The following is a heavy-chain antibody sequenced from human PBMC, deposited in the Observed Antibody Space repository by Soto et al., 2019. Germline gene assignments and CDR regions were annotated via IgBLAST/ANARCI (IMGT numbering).Heavy chain of an antibody. CDR3: ARKTSGSYYVYYYFYMDV. J-gene: IGHJ6*03. D-gene: IGHD3-10*01. CDR2: IYYTGST. Sequence: SETLSLTCTASGGSIISSSAYWGWIRQPPGKGLEWIGSIYYTGSTYYNPSLKGRVALSVDTSKNQFSLKLSSVTAADTAVYYCARKTSGSYYVYYYFYMDVWGKGTTVTVSS. V-gene: IGHV4-39*01. CDR1: GGSIISSSAY.